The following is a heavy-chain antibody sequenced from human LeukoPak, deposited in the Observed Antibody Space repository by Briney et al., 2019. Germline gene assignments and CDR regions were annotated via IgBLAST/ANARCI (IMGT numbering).Heavy chain of an antibody. CDR1: GFTFSSYA. Sequence: QSGGSLRLSCAASGFTFSSYAMSWVRQAPGKGLEWVSAISGSGGSTYYADSVKGRFTISRDNSKNTLYLQMNSLRAEDTAVYYCARDRGADHYFDYWGQGTLVTVSS. CDR2: ISGSGGST. J-gene: IGHJ4*02. V-gene: IGHV3-23*01. D-gene: IGHD1-26*01. CDR3: ARDRGADHYFDY.